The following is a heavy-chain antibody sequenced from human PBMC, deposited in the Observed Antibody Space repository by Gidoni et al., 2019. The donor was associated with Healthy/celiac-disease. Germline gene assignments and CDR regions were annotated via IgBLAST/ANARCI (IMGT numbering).Heavy chain of an antibody. D-gene: IGHD1-26*01. V-gene: IGHV1-18*01. CDR1: GYTFTSYG. CDR2: ISAYNGNT. CDR3: ARVPRGLSSGSYGNWFDP. J-gene: IGHJ5*02. Sequence: QVQLVQSGAEVKKPGASVKVSCKASGYTFTSYGISWVRQAPGQGLEWMGWISAYNGNTNYAQKLQGRVTMTTDTSTSTAYMELRSLRSDDTAVYYCARVPRGLSSGSYGNWFDPWGQGTLVTVSS.